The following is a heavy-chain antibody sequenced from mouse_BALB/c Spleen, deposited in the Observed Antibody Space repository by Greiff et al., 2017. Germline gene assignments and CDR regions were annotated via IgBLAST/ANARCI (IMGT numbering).Heavy chain of an antibody. D-gene: IGHD2-3*01. Sequence: VQLQQSGPELVKPGASVKMSCKASGYTFTSYVMHWVKQKPGQGLEWIGYINPYNDGTKYNEKFKGKATLTSDKSSSTAYMELSSLTSEDSAVYYCATGGGYYKGYYFDYWGQGTTLTVSS. CDR2: INPYNDGT. J-gene: IGHJ2*01. CDR1: GYTFTSYV. V-gene: IGHV1-14*01. CDR3: ATGGGYYKGYYFDY.